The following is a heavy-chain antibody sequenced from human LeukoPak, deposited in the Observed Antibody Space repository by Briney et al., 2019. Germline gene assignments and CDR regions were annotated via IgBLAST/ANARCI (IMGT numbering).Heavy chain of an antibody. CDR3: AKGLTYLDALDI. CDR1: GFTFSSYA. CDR2: ISGSGGST. Sequence: GGSLRLSCAASGFTFSSYAMSWVRQAPGKGLEWVSAISGSGGSTYYADSVKGRFTISRDNSKNTPYLQMNSLRAEDTAVYYCAKGLTYLDALDIWGQGTMVTVSS. D-gene: IGHD3-10*01. J-gene: IGHJ3*02. V-gene: IGHV3-23*01.